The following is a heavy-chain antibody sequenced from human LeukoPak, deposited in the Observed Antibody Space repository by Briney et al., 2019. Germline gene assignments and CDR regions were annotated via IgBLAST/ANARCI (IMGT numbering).Heavy chain of an antibody. CDR1: GFTFSSYG. CDR3: AKRDGSYSDY. V-gene: IGHV3-23*01. D-gene: IGHD5-24*01. Sequence: PGGTLRLSCAASGFTFSSYGMSWVRQAPGKGLEWVSAISGSGGSTYYADSVKGRFTISRDNSKNTLYLQMNSLRAEDTAVYYCAKRDGSYSDYWGQGTLVTVSS. J-gene: IGHJ4*02. CDR2: ISGSGGST.